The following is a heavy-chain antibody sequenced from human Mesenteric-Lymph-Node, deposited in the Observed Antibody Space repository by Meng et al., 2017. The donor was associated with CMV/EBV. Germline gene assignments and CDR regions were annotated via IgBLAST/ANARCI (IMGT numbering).Heavy chain of an antibody. CDR3: AKGQRDVSNGGPFDY. CDR1: GFLFADYT. J-gene: IGHJ4*02. D-gene: IGHD5-24*01. CDR2: VSWEGGTT. Sequence: GESLKISCAASGFLFADYTMHWVRQAPGKGLEWVSLVSWEGGTTYYAESVKGRFSISSDNTNSSLYLQMNSLRPDDTALYYCAKGQRDVSNGGPFDYWGQGTLVTVSS. V-gene: IGHV3-43*01.